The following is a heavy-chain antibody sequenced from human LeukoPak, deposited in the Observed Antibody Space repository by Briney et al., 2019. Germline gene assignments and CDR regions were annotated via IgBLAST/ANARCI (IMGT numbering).Heavy chain of an antibody. CDR3: AKDMVALLWFGELDYYGMDV. D-gene: IGHD3-10*01. J-gene: IGHJ6*02. CDR1: GFTFDGYA. CDR2: ISWNSGSI. V-gene: IGHV3-9*01. Sequence: PGGSLRLSCAASGFTFDGYAMHWVRQAPGKGLEWVSGISWNSGSIGYADSVKGRFTISRDNAKNSLYLQMNSLRAEDTALYYCAKDMVALLWFGELDYYGMDVWGQGTTVTVSS.